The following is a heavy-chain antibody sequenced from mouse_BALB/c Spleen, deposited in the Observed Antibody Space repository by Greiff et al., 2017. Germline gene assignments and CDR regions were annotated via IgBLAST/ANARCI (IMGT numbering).Heavy chain of an antibody. Sequence: VKVVESGAELARPGASVKMSCKASGYTFTSYTMHWVKQRPGQGLEWIGYINPSSGYTNYNQKFKDKATLTADNSTSTAYMQLSSLTSEDSAVYYCARYYYGSSYFPFDYWGQGTTLTVSS. CDR2: INPSSGYT. J-gene: IGHJ2*01. D-gene: IGHD1-1*01. CDR1: GYTFTSYT. V-gene: IGHV1-4*01. CDR3: ARYYYGSSYFPFDY.